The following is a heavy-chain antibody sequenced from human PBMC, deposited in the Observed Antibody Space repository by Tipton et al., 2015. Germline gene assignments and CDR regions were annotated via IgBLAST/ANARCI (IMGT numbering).Heavy chain of an antibody. CDR2: IRSNPYGGTT. V-gene: IGHV3-49*04. CDR3: TRAKFYWGGIVVADQCFDY. CDR1: GFTFRNYA. Sequence: SLRLSCAASGFTFRNYAMTWARQAPGKGLEWVGFIRSNPYGGTTEYAASVKGRFTISRDDSKSIAYLQMNSLKTEDTAVYYCTRAKFYWGGIVVADQCFDYWGQGTLVTVSS. J-gene: IGHJ4*02. D-gene: IGHD3-22*01.